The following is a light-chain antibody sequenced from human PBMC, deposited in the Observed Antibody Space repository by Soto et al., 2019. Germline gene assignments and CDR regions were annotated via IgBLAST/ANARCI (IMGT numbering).Light chain of an antibody. V-gene: IGLV2-14*01. CDR3: SSYTTSSTLYV. CDR1: SSDFGDYNY. J-gene: IGLJ1*01. CDR2: AVS. Sequence: QSVLDHAAPLSGAPVQSSTISCTGTSSDFGDYNYVSWYQHHPGKAPKLMIYAVSNRPSGVSNRFSGSKSGNTASLIISGLQAEDEADYYCSSYTTSSTLYVFGTGNKVTVL.